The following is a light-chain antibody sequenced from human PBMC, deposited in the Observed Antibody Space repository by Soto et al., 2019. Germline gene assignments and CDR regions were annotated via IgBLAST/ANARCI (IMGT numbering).Light chain of an antibody. CDR3: QQAASSPIT. CDR2: TAS. J-gene: IGKJ5*01. V-gene: IGKV1-12*01. CDR1: QGIYTW. Sequence: DIQMTQSPPSVSASVGDRVTITCRARQGIYTWFACDQHKPGKAHNLLIYTASSLQSEVPSRFSGTGSGAEFTLTINNLQPEDCATYYIQQAASSPITFGQGTRLEIK.